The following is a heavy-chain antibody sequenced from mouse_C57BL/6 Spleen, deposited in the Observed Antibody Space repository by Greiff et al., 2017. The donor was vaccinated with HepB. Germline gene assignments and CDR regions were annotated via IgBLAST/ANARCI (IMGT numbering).Heavy chain of an antibody. V-gene: IGHV1-15*01. Sequence: QVQLQQSGAELVRPGASVTLSCKASGYTFTDYEMHWVKQTPVHGLEWIGAIDPETGGTAYNQKFKGKARLTADKSSSTAYMELRSRTSEDSAVYYCTREGGAYYSNHGDYWGQGTTLTVSS. CDR1: GYTFTDYE. CDR3: TREGGAYYSNHGDY. J-gene: IGHJ2*01. D-gene: IGHD2-5*01. CDR2: IDPETGGT.